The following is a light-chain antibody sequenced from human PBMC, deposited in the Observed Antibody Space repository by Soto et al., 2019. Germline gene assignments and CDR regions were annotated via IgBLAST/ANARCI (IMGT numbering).Light chain of an antibody. CDR1: QSIGRW. Sequence: DIQMTQSPSTLSAFVGDRVTITCRASQSIGRWLAWYQQKPGKAPKLLIYDASSLESGVPSRFSGSGSGTEFTLTISSLQPDDFATYYCQQANRFPLTFGGGTKVKIK. V-gene: IGKV1-5*01. J-gene: IGKJ4*01. CDR3: QQANRFPLT. CDR2: DAS.